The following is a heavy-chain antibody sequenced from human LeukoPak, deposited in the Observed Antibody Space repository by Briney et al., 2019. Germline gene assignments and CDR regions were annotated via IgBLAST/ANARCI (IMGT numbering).Heavy chain of an antibody. V-gene: IGHV4-61*05. CDR2: IYYSGST. CDR3: AAAYKGGIFTLPDY. J-gene: IGHJ4*02. D-gene: IGHD3-10*01. Sequence: SETLSLTCSVSGGSISSSRSYWGWIRQPPGKGLEWIGYIYYSGSTNYNPSLKSRVTISVDTSKNQFSLKLSSVTAADTAVYYCAAAYKGGIFTLPDYWGQGTLVTVSS. CDR1: GGSISSSRSY.